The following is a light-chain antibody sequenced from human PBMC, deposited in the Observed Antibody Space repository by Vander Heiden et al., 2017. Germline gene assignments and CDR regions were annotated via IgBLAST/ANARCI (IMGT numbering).Light chain of an antibody. CDR1: NIGSKS. CDR3: QVWDSSSDHVV. Sequence: SYVLTQPPSVSVAPGQPARTTCRGNNIGSKSVHWYQQKPGQAPVLVVYDDSDRPSGIPERFSGSNSGNTATLTISRVEAGDEADYYWQVWDSSSDHVVFGGGTKLTVL. CDR2: DDS. J-gene: IGLJ2*01. V-gene: IGLV3-21*02.